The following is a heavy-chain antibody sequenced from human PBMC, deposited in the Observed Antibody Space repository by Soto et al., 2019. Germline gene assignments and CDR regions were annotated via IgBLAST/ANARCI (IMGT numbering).Heavy chain of an antibody. CDR1: GFTFSSYV. CDR2: ISVSGGST. V-gene: IGHV3-23*01. CDR3: AKGGRCSGGSCYFYFDY. Sequence: EVQLLESGGGLVQPGGSLRLSCAASGFTFSSYVMSWVRRAPGKGLEWVSAISVSGGSTYYADSVKGRFTISRDNSKNTLYLQMNSLRAEDTAVYYCAKGGRCSGGSCYFYFDYWGQGTLVTVSS. J-gene: IGHJ4*02. D-gene: IGHD2-15*01.